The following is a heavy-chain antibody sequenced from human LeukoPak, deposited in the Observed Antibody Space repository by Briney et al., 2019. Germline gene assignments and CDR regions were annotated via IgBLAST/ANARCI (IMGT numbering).Heavy chain of an antibody. J-gene: IGHJ4*02. CDR1: GFSVSNNY. V-gene: IGHV3-53*01. Sequence: GGSLRLSCVVSGFSVSNNYIIWVRQAPGNGLERVSVIYGDGRTSYSASVRGRFTISRDNSKNIVSLQMNNLRAEDTAVYYCARGRGLGVVSPYFDYWGQGTLVTVSS. CDR3: ARGRGLGVVSPYFDY. CDR2: IYGDGRT. D-gene: IGHD3-3*01.